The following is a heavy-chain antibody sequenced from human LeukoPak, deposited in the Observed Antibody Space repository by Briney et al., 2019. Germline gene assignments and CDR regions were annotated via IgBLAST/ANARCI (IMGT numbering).Heavy chain of an antibody. D-gene: IGHD5-18*01. CDR2: IYYTGST. CDR1: GGSISSYF. V-gene: IGHV4-59*08. J-gene: IGHJ4*02. CDR3: ARHRLQRWHFDD. Sequence: PSETLSLTCTVSGGSISSYFWSWIRQPPGKELEWIGYIYYTGSTKYNPSLRSRVTISVDTSKTQFSLKLSSVTAADTAMYYCARHRLQRWHFDDWGQGTLVTVSS.